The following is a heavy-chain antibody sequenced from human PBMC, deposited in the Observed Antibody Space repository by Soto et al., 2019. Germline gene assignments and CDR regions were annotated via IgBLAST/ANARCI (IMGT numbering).Heavy chain of an antibody. CDR1: GFTFSSYA. D-gene: IGHD2-2*01. V-gene: IGHV3-23*01. J-gene: IGHJ3*02. CDR2: ISGSGGST. CDR3: ARDFYCSSTSCYGLQWTDVFDI. Sequence: PGGSLRLSCAASGFTFSSYAMSWVRQAPGKGLEWVSAISGSGGSTYYADSVKGRFTISRDNSKNTLYLQMNSLRAEDTAVYYCARDFYCSSTSCYGLQWTDVFDIWGQGTMVTVSS.